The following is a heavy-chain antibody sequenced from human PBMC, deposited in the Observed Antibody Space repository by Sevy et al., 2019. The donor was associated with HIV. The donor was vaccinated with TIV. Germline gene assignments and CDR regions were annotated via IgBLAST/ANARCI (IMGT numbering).Heavy chain of an antibody. CDR3: AKDLAGPGRRYFDY. CDR1: GFTFSNFG. CDR2: IRYDGSDK. D-gene: IGHD6-13*01. J-gene: IGHJ4*02. Sequence: WGSLRLSCTVSGFTFSNFGMHWVRQVPGKGLEWVTFIRYDGSDKYYAASVKGRFTISRDDSKNTLYLQMDSLRAEDTAIYYCAKDLAGPGRRYFDYWGQGTLVTVSS. V-gene: IGHV3-30*02.